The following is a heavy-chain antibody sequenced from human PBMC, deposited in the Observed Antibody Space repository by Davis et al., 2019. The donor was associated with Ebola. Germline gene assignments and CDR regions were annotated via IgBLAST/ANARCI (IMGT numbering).Heavy chain of an antibody. CDR3: TSAGFSGGLRPYYFDY. Sequence: GGSLRLSCAASGFTFADYAMHWVRHAPGKGLEWVSLISGDGGSTYYADSVKGRFTISRDNSKNSLYLQMNSLKTEDTAVYYCTSAGFSGGLRPYYFDYWGQGTLVTVSS. V-gene: IGHV3-43*02. J-gene: IGHJ4*02. CDR1: GFTFADYA. CDR2: ISGDGGST. D-gene: IGHD4-17*01.